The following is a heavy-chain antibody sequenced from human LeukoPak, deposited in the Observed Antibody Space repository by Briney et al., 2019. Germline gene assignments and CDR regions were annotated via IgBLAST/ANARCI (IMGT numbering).Heavy chain of an antibody. D-gene: IGHD6-13*01. CDR3: ARLTLSLAAAGLYYYYGMDV. Sequence: PSETLSLTCTVSGGSISSYYWSRIRQPAGKGLEWIGRIYTSGSTNYNPSLKSRVTMSVNTSKNQFSLKLSPVTAADTAVYYCARLTLSLAAAGLYYYYGMDVWGQGTTVTVSS. V-gene: IGHV4-4*07. CDR2: IYTSGST. CDR1: GGSISSYY. J-gene: IGHJ6*02.